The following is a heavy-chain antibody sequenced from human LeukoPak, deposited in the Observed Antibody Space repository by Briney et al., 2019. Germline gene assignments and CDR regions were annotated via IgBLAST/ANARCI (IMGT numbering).Heavy chain of an antibody. CDR2: ISYDGSNK. CDR3: ARGAQDHYYDSSGYSPLDY. J-gene: IGHJ4*02. D-gene: IGHD3-22*01. Sequence: PGGSLRLSCAASGFTFSSYGMHWVRQAPGKGLEWVAVISYDGSNKYYADSVKGRFTISRDNSKNTLYLQMNSLRAEDTAVYYCARGAQDHYYDSSGYSPLDYWGQGTLVTVSS. CDR1: GFTFSSYG. V-gene: IGHV3-30*03.